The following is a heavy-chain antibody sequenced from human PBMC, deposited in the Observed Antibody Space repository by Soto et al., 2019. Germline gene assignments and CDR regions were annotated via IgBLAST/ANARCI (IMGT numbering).Heavy chain of an antibody. J-gene: IGHJ6*03. CDR2: IYPGDSDT. V-gene: IGHV5-51*01. Sequence: GESLKISCKGSGYSFTSYWIGWVRQMPGKGLEWMGIIYPGDSDTRYSPSFQGQVTISADKSISTAYLQWSSLKASDTAMYYCASQYSYYRTNGRHAFYYYYMDVWGKGTTVTVSS. D-gene: IGHD2-21*02. CDR1: GYSFTSYW. CDR3: ASQYSYYRTNGRHAFYYYYMDV.